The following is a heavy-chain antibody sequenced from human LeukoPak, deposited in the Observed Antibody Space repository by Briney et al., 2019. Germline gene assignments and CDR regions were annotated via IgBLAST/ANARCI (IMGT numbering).Heavy chain of an antibody. D-gene: IGHD3-22*01. V-gene: IGHV3-21*01. CDR3: ARVQGYYHDSSGYYRALPDY. J-gene: IGHJ4*02. CDR1: GFTFSSYS. CDR2: ISSSSSYI. Sequence: GGSLRLSCAASGFTFSSYSMNWVRQAPGKGLEWVSSISSSSSYIYYADSVKGRFTISRDNAKNSLYLQMNSLRAEDTAVYYCARVQGYYHDSSGYYRALPDYWGQGTLVTVSS.